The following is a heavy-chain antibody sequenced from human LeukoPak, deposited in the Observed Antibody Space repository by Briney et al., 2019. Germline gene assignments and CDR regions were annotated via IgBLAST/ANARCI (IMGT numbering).Heavy chain of an antibody. CDR3: AREYYGILTGYYLDV. V-gene: IGHV3-74*01. J-gene: IGHJ6*03. CDR2: INSDADKT. D-gene: IGHD3-9*01. Sequence: PGGSLTLSCAASGFTFTGYWMHWVRQAPGKGLVWVSRINSDADKTGYAEAVKGRFTISRDNAKKTLYLEMNSLRVEDTAVYYCAREYYGILTGYYLDVWGKGTTVTVSS. CDR1: GFTFTGYW.